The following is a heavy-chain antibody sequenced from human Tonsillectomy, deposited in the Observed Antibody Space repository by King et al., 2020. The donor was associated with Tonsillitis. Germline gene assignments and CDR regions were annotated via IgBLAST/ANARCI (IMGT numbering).Heavy chain of an antibody. J-gene: IGHJ4*02. CDR2: INHSGST. Sequence: VQLPQWGAGLLEPSETLSLTCAVYGGSFSGYYWSWIRQPPGKGLEWIGEINHSGSTNYNPSLKSRVTISVDTSKNQFSLKLSSVTAADTAVYYCARGRGRYYYDSSGYYANWGQGTLVTVSS. CDR3: ARGRGRYYYDSSGYYAN. CDR1: GGSFSGYY. V-gene: IGHV4-34*01. D-gene: IGHD3-22*01.